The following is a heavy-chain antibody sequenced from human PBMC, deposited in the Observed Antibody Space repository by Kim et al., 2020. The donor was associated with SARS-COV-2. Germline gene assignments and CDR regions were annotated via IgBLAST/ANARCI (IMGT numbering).Heavy chain of an antibody. CDR3: ARSHYDILTGPNAFDI. D-gene: IGHD3-9*01. Sequence: SGPTLVKPTQTLTLTCTFSGFSLSTSGMCVSWIRQPPGKALEWLALIDWDDDKYYSTSLKTRLTISKDTSKNQVVLTMTNMDPVDTATYYCARSHYDILTGPNAFDIWGQGTMVTVSS. CDR1: GFSLSTSGMC. V-gene: IGHV2-70*01. CDR2: IDWDDDK. J-gene: IGHJ3*02.